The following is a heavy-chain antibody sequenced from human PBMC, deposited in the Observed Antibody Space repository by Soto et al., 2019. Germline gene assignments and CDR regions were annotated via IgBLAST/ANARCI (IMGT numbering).Heavy chain of an antibody. D-gene: IGHD3-10*01. CDR2: VHHSGST. Sequence: QVQLQESGPGRVKASQTLSLTCNVSGGSISSGGYYWTWIRQHPGKGLEWIGNVHHSGSTFYNPSLKSRVSISVDTSKNQFSLKLSSVTAADTAVYFCVRGVLSWGQGTLVTVSS. CDR3: VRGVLS. V-gene: IGHV4-31*03. CDR1: GGSISSGGYY. J-gene: IGHJ1*01.